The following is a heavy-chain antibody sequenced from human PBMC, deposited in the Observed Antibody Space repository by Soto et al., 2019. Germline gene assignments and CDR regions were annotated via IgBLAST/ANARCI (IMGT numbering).Heavy chain of an antibody. CDR3: ARGDGDTLDY. CDR1: GYTFTHYG. Sequence: QDQLVQSGAEVKKRGASVKVSCKASGYTFTHYGITWVRQAPGQGLEWTGWINAYVGETKSAQKYQGRITVTMDTSTNTAYLELRSLRSDDTAVYYCARGDGDTLDYWGQGTLVRVSA. CDR2: INAYVGET. V-gene: IGHV1-18*01. J-gene: IGHJ4*02.